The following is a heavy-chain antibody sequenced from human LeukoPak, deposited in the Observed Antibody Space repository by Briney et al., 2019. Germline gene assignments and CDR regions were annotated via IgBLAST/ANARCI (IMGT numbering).Heavy chain of an antibody. CDR3: ASALTTVTPHFHY. Sequence: GGSLRLSCAASGFTFSDYWMHWVRQAPGKGLVWVSRIDTDGSSATYADSVKGRFTISRDNAKNTVYLQTNSLRVEDTGVYSCASALTTVTPHFHYWGQGTLVTVSS. J-gene: IGHJ4*02. V-gene: IGHV3-74*01. D-gene: IGHD4-17*01. CDR1: GFTFSDYW. CDR2: IDTDGSSA.